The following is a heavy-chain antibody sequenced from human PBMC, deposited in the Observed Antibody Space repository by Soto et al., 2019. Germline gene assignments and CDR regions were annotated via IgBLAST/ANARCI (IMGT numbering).Heavy chain of an antibody. Sequence: SVKVSCKASGGTFSSYAISWVRQAPGQGLEWMGGIIPIFGTANYAQKFQGRVTITADESTSTAYMELSSLRSEDTAVYYCASRYSGSSIYFDYWGQGTLVTVSS. CDR3: ASRYSGSSIYFDY. J-gene: IGHJ4*02. CDR1: GGTFSSYA. CDR2: IIPIFGTA. D-gene: IGHD6-6*01. V-gene: IGHV1-69*13.